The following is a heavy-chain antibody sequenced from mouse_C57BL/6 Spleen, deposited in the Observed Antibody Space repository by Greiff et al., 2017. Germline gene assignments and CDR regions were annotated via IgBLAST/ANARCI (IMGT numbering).Heavy chain of an antibody. Sequence: DVKLVESGGGLVKPGGSLKLSCAASGFTFSSSAMSWVRQTPDKRLEWVATISDGGSYTYYPDNVKGRFTISRDNAKNNLYLQMSHLKSEDTAMYYCAREVYYGNYVDYWGQGTTLTVSS. CDR3: AREVYYGNYVDY. V-gene: IGHV5-4*01. D-gene: IGHD2-1*01. J-gene: IGHJ2*01. CDR1: GFTFSSSA. CDR2: ISDGGSYT.